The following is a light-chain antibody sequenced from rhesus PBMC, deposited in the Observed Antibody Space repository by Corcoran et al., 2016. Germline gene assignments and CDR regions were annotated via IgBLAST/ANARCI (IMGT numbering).Light chain of an antibody. CDR2: KAS. CDR1: QGISTW. Sequence: DIQMTQSPSSLSASVGDTVTITCRASQGISTWLAWYQQKPGKAPKVLIYKASRLQSGVPSRFSGIGSGTDFTLTISSLQSEDFATYYCQQYTSKPYSFGHGTKVEIK. V-gene: IGKV1-22*01. CDR3: QQYTSKPYS. J-gene: IGKJ2*01.